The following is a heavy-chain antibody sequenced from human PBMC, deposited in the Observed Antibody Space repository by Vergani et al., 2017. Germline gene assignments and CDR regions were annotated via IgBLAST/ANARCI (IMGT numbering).Heavy chain of an antibody. CDR3: AKFPLNITTPDRGDF. CDR1: GLTFSTCG. Sequence: QVQLVESGGGVVQPGRSLRLSCAASGLTFSTCGMHWVRQAPGKGLEWVALISYDGDTTYYEDSVKGRFTISRDNSKNTLFLQMHSLRVEDTALYYCAKFPLNITTPDRGDFWGQGSLVTVSS. D-gene: IGHD1-1*01. CDR2: ISYDGDTT. V-gene: IGHV3-30*18. J-gene: IGHJ4*02.